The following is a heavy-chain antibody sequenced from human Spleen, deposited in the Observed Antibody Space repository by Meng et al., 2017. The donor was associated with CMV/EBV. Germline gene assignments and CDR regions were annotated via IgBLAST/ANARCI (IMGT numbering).Heavy chain of an antibody. CDR3: ARDLEGLHWFDP. CDR1: GCTFDDYG. V-gene: IGHV3-20*04. CDR2: INWNGGST. J-gene: IGHJ5*02. Sequence: SCAASGCTFDDYGMSWVRQAPGKGLEWVSGINWNGGSTAYADSVKGRFTISRDNAKKSLYLQMNSLRADDTAVYYCARDLEGLHWFDPWGQGTLVTVSS.